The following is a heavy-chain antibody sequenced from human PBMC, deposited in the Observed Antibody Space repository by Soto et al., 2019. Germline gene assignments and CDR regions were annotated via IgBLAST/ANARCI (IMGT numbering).Heavy chain of an antibody. CDR2: INHSGST. CDR1: GGSFSTYY. D-gene: IGHD2-2*01. Sequence: QVQLQQWGAGLLKPSETLSLTCAVYGGSFSTYYWSWIRKPPGKGLEWIGEINHSGSTNYSTSLKSRVTISADTCRNQFSLQLSSVTAPDTAVYYCARGKGYCNTSSCRECGSCYYDDCGQVPLVSVAS. CDR3: ARGKGYCNTSSCRECGSCYYDD. J-gene: IGHJ4*02. V-gene: IGHV4-34*01.